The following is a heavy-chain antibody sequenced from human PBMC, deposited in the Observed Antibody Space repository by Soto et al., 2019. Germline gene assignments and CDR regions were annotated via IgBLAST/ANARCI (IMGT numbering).Heavy chain of an antibody. J-gene: IGHJ6*02. CDR2: IYYSGST. D-gene: IGHD6-6*01. Sequence: PSETLSLTCTVSGGSVSSGSYYWSWIRQPPGKGLEWIGYIYYSGSTNYNPSLKSRVTISVDTSKNQFSLKLSSVTAADTAVYYCARVLETQGHWAAQTNYYYYGMDVWGQGTTVTVSS. V-gene: IGHV4-61*01. CDR3: ARVLETQGHWAAQTNYYYYGMDV. CDR1: GGSVSSGSYY.